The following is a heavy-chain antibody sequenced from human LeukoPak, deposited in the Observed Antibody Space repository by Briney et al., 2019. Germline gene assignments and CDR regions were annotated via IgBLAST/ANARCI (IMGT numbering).Heavy chain of an antibody. V-gene: IGHV1-2*02. CDR3: ARDLLYDSSGYFLS. Sequence: GASVKVSCKASVYSFTAFYIHWVRQAPGQGLEWMGWIHPRSGETNYAYKFQGRVTMTRDTSISTAYMELRSLTSDDTAVYYCARDLLYDSSGYFLSWGQGTLVTVSS. D-gene: IGHD3-22*01. CDR1: VYSFTAFY. J-gene: IGHJ5*02. CDR2: IHPRSGET.